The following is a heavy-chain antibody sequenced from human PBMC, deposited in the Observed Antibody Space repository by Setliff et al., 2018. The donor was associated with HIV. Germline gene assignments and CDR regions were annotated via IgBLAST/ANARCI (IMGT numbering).Heavy chain of an antibody. Sequence: PSETLSLTCTVSGASIGRRSDCWGWIRQPPGKGLEWIGSFYYSWNTYYNPSLKSRVTISVDTSKNQISLKLSSVTAADTAIYFGARGARLLAGYSDRWDYYYMGVWGKGTTVTVSS. CDR3: ARGARLLAGYSDRWDYYYMGV. D-gene: IGHD6-13*01. V-gene: IGHV4-39*01. J-gene: IGHJ6*03. CDR1: GASIGRRSDC. CDR2: FYYSWNT.